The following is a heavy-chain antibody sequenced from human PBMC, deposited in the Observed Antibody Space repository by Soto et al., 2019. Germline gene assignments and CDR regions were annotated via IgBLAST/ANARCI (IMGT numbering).Heavy chain of an antibody. CDR1: GGTFSSYT. CDR2: IIPILGVA. J-gene: IGHJ6*03. D-gene: IGHD6-6*01. Sequence: GASVKVSCKASGGTFSSYTISWVRQAPGQGLEWMGRIIPILGVANYAQKFQGRVTITADKSTSTAYMELSSLRSDDTAEYYCARVRQLVGYFYYYMDVWGKGTTVTVSS. CDR3: ARVRQLVGYFYYYMDV. V-gene: IGHV1-69*02.